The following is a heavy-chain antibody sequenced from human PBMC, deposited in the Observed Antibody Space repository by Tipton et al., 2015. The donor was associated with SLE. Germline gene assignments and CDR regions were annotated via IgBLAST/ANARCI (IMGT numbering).Heavy chain of an antibody. Sequence: TLSLTCTVSGDSFSSGSSSWNWVRQPAGKGLEWIGLIYNSESPNYNPSLKSRVTISIDKSKNQFSLKLTSVTAADTAVYHCTRVPRYNWNYIADWGQGTLVSVSS. CDR3: TRVPRYNWNYIAD. J-gene: IGHJ4*02. D-gene: IGHD1-7*01. V-gene: IGHV4-61*02. CDR1: GDSFSSGSSS. CDR2: IYNSESP.